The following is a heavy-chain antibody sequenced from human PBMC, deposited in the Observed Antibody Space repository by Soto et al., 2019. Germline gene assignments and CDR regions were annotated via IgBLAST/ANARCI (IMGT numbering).Heavy chain of an antibody. D-gene: IGHD2-2*01. Sequence: ASVKVSCKASGYTFTSYDINWVRQATGQGLEWMGWMNPNSGNTGCAQKFQGRVTMTRNTSISTAYMELSSLRSEDTAVYYCARDLTVTRGCTGTTCYYDALDMWGQGTLVTVSS. V-gene: IGHV1-8*01. CDR2: MNPNSGNT. CDR1: GYTFTSYD. CDR3: ARDLTVTRGCTGTTCYYDALDM. J-gene: IGHJ3*02.